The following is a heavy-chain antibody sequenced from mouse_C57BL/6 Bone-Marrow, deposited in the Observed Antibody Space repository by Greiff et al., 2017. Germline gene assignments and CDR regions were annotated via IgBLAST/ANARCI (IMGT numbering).Heavy chain of an antibody. CDR2: ISYSGST. Sequence: EVKLVESGPGLAKPSQTLSLTCSVTGYSITSDYWNWIRKFPGNKLEYMGYISYSGSTYYNPSLKSRISITRDTSKNQYYLQLNSVTTEDTATYYCERGGYGYYDSYWYFDVWGTGTTVTVSS. V-gene: IGHV3-8*01. CDR1: GYSITSDY. CDR3: ERGGYGYYDSYWYFDV. J-gene: IGHJ1*03. D-gene: IGHD2-3*01.